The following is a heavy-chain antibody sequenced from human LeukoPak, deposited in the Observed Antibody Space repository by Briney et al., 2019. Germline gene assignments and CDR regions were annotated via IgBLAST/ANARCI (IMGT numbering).Heavy chain of an antibody. CDR1: GGTFSSYA. CDR3: ARGGYYDISYLDY. D-gene: IGHD3-9*01. V-gene: IGHV1-69*01. Sequence: GASAKVSCKASGGTFSSYAISWVRQAPGQGLEWMGGIIPIFGTANYAQKFQGRVTITADESTSTAYMELSSLRSEVTAVYYCARGGYYDISYLDYWGQGTLVTVSS. J-gene: IGHJ4*02. CDR2: IIPIFGTA.